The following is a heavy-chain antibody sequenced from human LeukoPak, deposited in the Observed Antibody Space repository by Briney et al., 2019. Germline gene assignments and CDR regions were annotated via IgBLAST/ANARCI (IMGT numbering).Heavy chain of an antibody. V-gene: IGHV4-30-4*01. CDR3: ARKDFVYLGFQL. J-gene: IGHJ4*02. CDR1: AGSIKHHHYF. D-gene: IGHD2-8*01. Sequence: PSQTLSLTCTVSAGSIKHHHYFWHWIRQPPGKGLEWIGFIYHSGTTYYSPSLKSRIIISIDTSKNQFSLKLRSVTAADTAVYFCARKDFVYLGFQLRGQGTLVTVSS. CDR2: IYHSGTT.